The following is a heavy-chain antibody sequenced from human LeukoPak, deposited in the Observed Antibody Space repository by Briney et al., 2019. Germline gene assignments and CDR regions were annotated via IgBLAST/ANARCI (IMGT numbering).Heavy chain of an antibody. CDR3: ARDSGVGSFGAFDI. V-gene: IGHV3-48*01. D-gene: IGHD1-26*01. J-gene: IGHJ3*02. Sequence: GGSLRLSCAASGFTFCSYSMNWVRQAPGKGLEWVSYISSSSSTIYYADSVKGRFTISRDNAKNSLYLQMNSLRAEDTAVYYCARDSGVGSFGAFDIWGQGTMVTVSS. CDR1: GFTFCSYS. CDR2: ISSSSSTI.